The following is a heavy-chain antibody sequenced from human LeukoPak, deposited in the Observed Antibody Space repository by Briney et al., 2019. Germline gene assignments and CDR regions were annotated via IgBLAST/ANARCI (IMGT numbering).Heavy chain of an antibody. J-gene: IGHJ4*02. CDR1: GGSISSSSYY. CDR2: IYYSGST. D-gene: IGHD5-18*01. Sequence: SETLSLTCTVSGGSISSSSYYWGWIRQPPGKGLEWIGSIYYSGSTYYNPSLKSRVTISVDTSKNQFSLKLSSVTAADTAVYYCARVTTRGYSYVEFDYWGQGTLVTVSS. V-gene: IGHV4-39*01. CDR3: ARVTTRGYSYVEFDY.